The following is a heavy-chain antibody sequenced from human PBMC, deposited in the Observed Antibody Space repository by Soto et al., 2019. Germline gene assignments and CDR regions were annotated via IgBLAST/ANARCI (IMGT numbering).Heavy chain of an antibody. D-gene: IGHD6-13*01. CDR1: GFTFSSYS. CDR3: ARDQGLMTLAAALYYYYYYYMDV. J-gene: IGHJ6*03. V-gene: IGHV3-21*01. CDR2: ISSSSSYI. Sequence: GGSLRLSCAASGFTFSSYSMNWVRQAPGKGLEWVSSISSSSSYIYYADSVKGRFTISRDNAKNSLYLQMNSLRAEDTAVYYCARDQGLMTLAAALYYYYYYYMDVWGKGTTVTVSS.